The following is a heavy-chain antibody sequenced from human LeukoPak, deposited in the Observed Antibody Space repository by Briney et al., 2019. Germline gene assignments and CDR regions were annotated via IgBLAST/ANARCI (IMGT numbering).Heavy chain of an antibody. CDR3: ARASEDIVVVPAFYFDY. CDR2: IYTSGST. CDR1: GGSISSGSYY. V-gene: IGHV4-61*02. D-gene: IGHD2-2*01. Sequence: SQTLSLTCTVSGGSISSGSYYWSWIRQPAGKGLEWIGRIYTSGSTNYNPSLMSRVTISVDTSKNQFSLKLSSVTAADTAVYYCARASEDIVVVPAFYFDYWGQGALVTVSS. J-gene: IGHJ4*02.